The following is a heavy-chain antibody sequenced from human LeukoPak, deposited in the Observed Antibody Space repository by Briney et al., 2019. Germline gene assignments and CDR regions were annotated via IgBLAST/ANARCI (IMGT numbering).Heavy chain of an antibody. CDR3: ASLSSGIWYYGMDV. D-gene: IGHD3-16*01. CDR2: ISSSSSYI. J-gene: IGHJ6*02. V-gene: IGHV3-21*01. CDR1: GFTFSSYN. Sequence: GGSLRLSCAASGFTFSSYNMIWVRQAPGKGLEWVSSISSSSSYIYYADSVKGRFTISRDNAKNSLYLQMNSLRAEDTAVYYCASLSSGIWYYGMDVWGQGTTVTVSS.